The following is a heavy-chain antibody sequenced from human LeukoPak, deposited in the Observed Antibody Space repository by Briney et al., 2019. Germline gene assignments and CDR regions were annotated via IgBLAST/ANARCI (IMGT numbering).Heavy chain of an antibody. CDR2: IYHSGST. CDR3: ARNTGYSSSWYGYYYYYMDV. V-gene: IGHV4-38-2*02. D-gene: IGHD6-13*01. CDR1: GYSISSGYY. J-gene: IGHJ6*03. Sequence: SETLSLTCTVSGYSISSGYYWGWIRQPPGKGLEWIGSIYHSGSTYYNPSLKSRVTISVDTSKNQFSLKLSSVTAADTAVYYCARNTGYSSSWYGYYYYYMDVWGKGTTVTISS.